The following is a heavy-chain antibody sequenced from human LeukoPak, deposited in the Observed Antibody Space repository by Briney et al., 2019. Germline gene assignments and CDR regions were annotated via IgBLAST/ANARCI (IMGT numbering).Heavy chain of an antibody. CDR2: IRQDGVTK. CDR1: GFTFNSFW. Sequence: GGSLRLSCAASGFTFNSFWMTWLRQAPGRGLEWLANIRQDGVTKYYVNSVKGRFTISRDNSKNTLYLQMNSLRAEDTAVYYCAKAPGGPAARYFQHWGQGTLVTVSS. J-gene: IGHJ1*01. CDR3: AKAPGGPAARYFQH. V-gene: IGHV3-7*03. D-gene: IGHD2-2*01.